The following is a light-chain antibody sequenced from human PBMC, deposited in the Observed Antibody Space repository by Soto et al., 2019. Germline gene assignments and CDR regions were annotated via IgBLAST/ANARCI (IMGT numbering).Light chain of an antibody. CDR1: SSDVGGYNY. CDR2: EVN. V-gene: IGLV2-8*01. Sequence: QSALTQPPSASGSPGQSVAISCTGTSSDVGGYNYVSWYQQHPGKAPKLMIYEVNKRPSGVPDRFSGSKSGNTASLTVSGLRAEDEADYYCSSYAGSSNVFGTGTKVT. J-gene: IGLJ1*01. CDR3: SSYAGSSNV.